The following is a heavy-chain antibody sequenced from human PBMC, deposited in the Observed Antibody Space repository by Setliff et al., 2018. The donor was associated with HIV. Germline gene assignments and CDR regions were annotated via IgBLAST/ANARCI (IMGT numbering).Heavy chain of an antibody. CDR2: ITGDGSST. CDR3: ARDRTLTYGDYYYMDV. CDR1: GFTFSDYW. Sequence: GGSLRLSCAASGFTFSDYWMHWVRQAPGKGLVWVSRITGDGSSTRYADSVKGRFTISRDNSKNTLYLQMNSLTPEDAAVYYCARDRTLTYGDYYYMDVWGKGATVTVSS. J-gene: IGHJ6*03. D-gene: IGHD2-21*01. V-gene: IGHV3-74*01.